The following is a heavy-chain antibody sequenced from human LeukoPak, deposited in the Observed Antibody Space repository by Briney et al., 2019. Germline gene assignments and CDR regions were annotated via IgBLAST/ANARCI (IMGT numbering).Heavy chain of an antibody. CDR1: GGSISSYY. V-gene: IGHV4-59*01. J-gene: IGHJ4*02. CDR2: IYYSGST. CDR3: ARIGHEDYYFDY. Sequence: PSETLSLTCTVSGGSISSYYWSWIRQPPGKGLEWIGYIYYSGSTNYNPSLKSRVTISVDTSKNQFSLKLSSVTAADTAVYYCARIGHEDYYFDYWGQGNLVTVSS.